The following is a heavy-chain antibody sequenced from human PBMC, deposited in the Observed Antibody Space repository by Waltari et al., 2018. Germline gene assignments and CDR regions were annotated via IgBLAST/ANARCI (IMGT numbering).Heavy chain of an antibody. V-gene: IGHV1-24*01. D-gene: IGHD6-6*01. J-gene: IGHJ3*02. Sequence: QVQLVQSGAEVKKPGASVKVSCKVSGSTLTDLSMHWVRQTPGKWLEWMGGFDPEDGETIYAQKFQGRVTMTEDTSTDTAYMELSSLRSEDTAVYYCATSSSWDPDDAFDIWGQGTMVTVSS. CDR3: ATSSSWDPDDAFDI. CDR1: GSTLTDLS. CDR2: FDPEDGET.